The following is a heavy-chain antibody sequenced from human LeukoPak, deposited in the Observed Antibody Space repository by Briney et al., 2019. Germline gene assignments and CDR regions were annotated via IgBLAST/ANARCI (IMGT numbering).Heavy chain of an antibody. CDR1: GGSISSSSYY. CDR2: IYYSGST. D-gene: IGHD1-1*01. Sequence: PSETLSLTCTVSGGSISSSSYYWGWIRQPPRKGLEWIGSIYYSGSTYYNPSLKSRVTISVDTSKNQFSLKLSSVTAADTAVYYCARVTDWNDLDYWGPGTLVTVSS. J-gene: IGHJ4*02. V-gene: IGHV4-39*07. CDR3: ARVTDWNDLDY.